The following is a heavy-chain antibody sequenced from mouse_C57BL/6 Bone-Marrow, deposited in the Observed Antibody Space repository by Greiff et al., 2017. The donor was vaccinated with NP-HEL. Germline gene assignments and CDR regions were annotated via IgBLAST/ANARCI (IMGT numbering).Heavy chain of an antibody. CDR1: GYTFTDYE. CDR3: TRSRGYYGSSLMDY. V-gene: IGHV1-15*01. CDR2: IDPETGGT. Sequence: QVQLQQSGAELVRPGASVTLSCKASGYTFTDYEMHWVKQTPVHGLEWIGAIDPETGGTAYNQKFKGKAILTADKSSSTAYMELRSLTSEDSAVYYCTRSRGYYGSSLMDYWGQGTSVTVSS. D-gene: IGHD1-1*01. J-gene: IGHJ4*01.